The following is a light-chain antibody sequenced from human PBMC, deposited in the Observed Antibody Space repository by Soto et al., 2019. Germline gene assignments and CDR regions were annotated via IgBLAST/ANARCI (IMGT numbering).Light chain of an antibody. CDR2: GAS. J-gene: IGKJ4*01. CDR3: QQYNNWLT. Sequence: EIVMTQSPATLSLSPGERATLSCRASQSVSSNLAWYQQKPGQAPRLLIYGASTRATGIPARFSGSGSGTEFTLTISSLQSEDFAVYYCQQYNNWLTFGGGTKVEIK. V-gene: IGKV3-15*01. CDR1: QSVSSN.